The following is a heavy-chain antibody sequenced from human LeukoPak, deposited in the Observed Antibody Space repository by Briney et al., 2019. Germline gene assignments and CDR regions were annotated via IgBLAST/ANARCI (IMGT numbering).Heavy chain of an antibody. CDR2: ISSSSSYI. V-gene: IGHV3-21*01. Sequence: GGSLRLSCAASGFTFSSYSMNWVRQAPGKGLEWVSSISSSSSYIYYADSVKGRFTISRDNAKNSLYLQMNSLRAEDTAVYYCAKDMSPYGYLNNWFDPWGQGTLVTVSS. J-gene: IGHJ5*02. CDR1: GFTFSSYS. CDR3: AKDMSPYGYLNNWFDP. D-gene: IGHD4-17*01.